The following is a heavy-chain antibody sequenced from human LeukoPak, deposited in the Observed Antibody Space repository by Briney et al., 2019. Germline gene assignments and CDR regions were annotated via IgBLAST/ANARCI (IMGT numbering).Heavy chain of an antibody. CDR1: GFTFSSYE. D-gene: IGHD6-13*01. J-gene: IGHJ4*02. CDR2: ISSSGSTR. V-gene: IGHV3-48*03. Sequence: GGSLRLSCAASGFTFSSYEMNWVRQAPGKGLEWVSYISSSGSTRYYADSVKGRFTISRDNAKNSLYLQMNSLRAEDTAVYYCARFIAAPYYFDYWGRGTLVTVSS. CDR3: ARFIAAPYYFDY.